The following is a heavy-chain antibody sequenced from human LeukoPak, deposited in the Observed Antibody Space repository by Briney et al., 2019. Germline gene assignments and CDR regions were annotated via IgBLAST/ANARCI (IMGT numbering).Heavy chain of an antibody. CDR3: ARADIEGSSGWYWAQYYYYYMDV. D-gene: IGHD6-19*01. V-gene: IGHV1-46*01. Sequence: GASVKVSCKASGYTFTSYYMHWVRQAPGQGLEWMGIINPSGGSTSYAQKFQGRVTMTRDMSTSTVYMELSSLRSEDTAVYYCARADIEGSSGWYWAQYYYYYMDVWGKGTTVTVSS. CDR2: INPSGGST. J-gene: IGHJ6*03. CDR1: GYTFTSYY.